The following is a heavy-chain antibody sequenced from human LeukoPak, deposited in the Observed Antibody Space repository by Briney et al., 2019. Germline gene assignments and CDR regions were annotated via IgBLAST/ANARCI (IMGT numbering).Heavy chain of an antibody. D-gene: IGHD4-23*01. Sequence: SETLSLTCTVSGGSISGGSYYWSWIRQPAGKGLEWIGRSTNYNPSLKSRVTISLDTSKNQFSLKLSSVTAADTAVYYCARGVTEGFDYWGQGTLVTVSS. J-gene: IGHJ4*02. V-gene: IGHV4-61*02. CDR3: ARGVTEGFDY. CDR2: ST. CDR1: GGSISGGSYY.